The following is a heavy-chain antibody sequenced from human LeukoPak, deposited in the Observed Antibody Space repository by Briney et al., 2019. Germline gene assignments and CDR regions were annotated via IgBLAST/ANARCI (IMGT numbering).Heavy chain of an antibody. D-gene: IGHD6-13*01. V-gene: IGHV4-38-2*01. Sequence: SETLSLTCAVSGYSISSGYYCGWIRQPPGKGLEWSGSIYHSGSTYYNPSLKSRVTISVDTSKNQFSLKLSSVTAADTAVYYCARRLSSSWYDDYFDYWGQGTLVTVSS. CDR3: ARRLSSSWYDDYFDY. CDR2: IYHSGST. CDR1: GYSISSGYY. J-gene: IGHJ4*02.